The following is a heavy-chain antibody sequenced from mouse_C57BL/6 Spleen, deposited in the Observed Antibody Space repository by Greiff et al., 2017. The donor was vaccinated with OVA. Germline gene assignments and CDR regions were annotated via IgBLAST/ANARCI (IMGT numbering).Heavy chain of an antibody. CDR2: INPNNGGT. V-gene: IGHV1-18*01. CDR3: ARALITTVVGGGYFDY. J-gene: IGHJ2*01. D-gene: IGHD1-1*01. Sequence: VQLKESGPELVKPGASVKIPCKASGYTFTDYNMDWVKQSHGKSLEWIGDINPNNGGTIYNQKFKGKATLTVDKSSSTAYMELRSRTSEDTAVYYCARALITTVVGGGYFDYWGQGTTLTVSS. CDR1: GYTFTDYN.